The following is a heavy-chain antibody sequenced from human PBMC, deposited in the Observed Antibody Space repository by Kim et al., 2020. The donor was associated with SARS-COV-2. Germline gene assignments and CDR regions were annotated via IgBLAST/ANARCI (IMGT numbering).Heavy chain of an antibody. CDR3: ARPLSYQILACSGLDV. Sequence: GGSLRLSCGASGFNFSNYSMAWVRQAPGKGLEWVSSINGSGSVTFYAESLKGRFTISRDNAKKSLYLQMNSLRVEDTAVYYCARPLSYQILACSGLDVWGQGTTVTVSS. CDR1: GFNFSNYS. J-gene: IGHJ6*02. V-gene: IGHV3-21*01. D-gene: IGHD3-9*01. CDR2: INGSGSVT.